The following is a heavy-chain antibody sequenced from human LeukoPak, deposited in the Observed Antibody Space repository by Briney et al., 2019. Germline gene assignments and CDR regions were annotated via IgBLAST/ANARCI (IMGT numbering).Heavy chain of an antibody. V-gene: IGHV3-21*01. CDR2: ISSSSTYI. CDR1: GFSFSHYA. J-gene: IGHJ5*02. D-gene: IGHD2-2*01. Sequence: GGSLRLSCAASGFSFSHYAMNWVRQAPGKGLEWVSAISSSSTYIQYADSVKGRFTISRDDAKNSLYLEMNSLRAEDTAVYYCARADCSSSTCYLRRSWFDPWGQGTLVTVSS. CDR3: ARADCSSSTCYLRRSWFDP.